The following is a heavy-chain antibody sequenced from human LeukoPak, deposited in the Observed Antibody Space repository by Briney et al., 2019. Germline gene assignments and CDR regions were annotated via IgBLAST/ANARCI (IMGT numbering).Heavy chain of an antibody. V-gene: IGHV4-39*01. Sequence: SETLSLTCTVSGGSISSSSAYWGWIRQPPGKGLEWVGSIYYSKNTYYNPSLKSRVTISADTSKNQFSLTLGSVSATDTAVYYCVSPRGLSYGYFDYWGQGTLVTVSS. CDR3: VSPRGLSYGYFDY. D-gene: IGHD5-18*01. CDR2: IYYSKNT. J-gene: IGHJ4*02. CDR1: GGSISSSSAY.